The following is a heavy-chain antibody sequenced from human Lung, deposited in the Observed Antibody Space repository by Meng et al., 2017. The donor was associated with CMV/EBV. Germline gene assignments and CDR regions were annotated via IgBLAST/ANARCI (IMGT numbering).Heavy chain of an antibody. D-gene: IGHD3-22*01. CDR2: IYYSGST. V-gene: IGHV4-39*01. CDR3: ARQSPSPYYYDSSGFPNWFDP. Sequence: SETLSLXCTVSGGSISSSSYYWGWIRQPPGKGLEWIGSIYYSGSTYYNPSLKSRVTISVDTSKNQFSLKLSSVTAADTAVYYCARQSPSPYYYDSSGFPNWFDPCGQGTLVTVSS. J-gene: IGHJ5*02. CDR1: GGSISSSSYY.